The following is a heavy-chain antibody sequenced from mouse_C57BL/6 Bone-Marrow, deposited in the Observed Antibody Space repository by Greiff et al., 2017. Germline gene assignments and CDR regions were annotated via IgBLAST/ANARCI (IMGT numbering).Heavy chain of an antibody. D-gene: IGHD2-12*01. CDR2: ISDGGSYT. Sequence: EVTLMASGGGLVKPGGSLKLSCAASGFTFSSYAMSWVRQTPEKRLEWVATISDGGSYTYYPDNVKGRFTISRDNAKNNLYLQMSHLKSEDTAMYYCARDRVYDGGYYFDYWGQGTTLTVSS. CDR3: ARDRVYDGGYYFDY. J-gene: IGHJ2*01. V-gene: IGHV5-4*01. CDR1: GFTFSSYA.